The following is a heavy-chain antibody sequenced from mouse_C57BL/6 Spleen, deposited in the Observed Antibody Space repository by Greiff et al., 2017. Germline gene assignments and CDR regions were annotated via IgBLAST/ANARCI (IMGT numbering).Heavy chain of an antibody. CDR1: GYSFTGYY. CDR3: ARRWLLPIDAMDY. CDR2: INPSTGGT. Sequence: VHVKQSGPELVKPGASVKISCKASGYSFTGYYMNWVKQSPEKSLEWIGEINPSTGGTTYNQKFKAKATLTVDKSSSTAYMQLKSLTSEDSAVYYCARRWLLPIDAMDYWGQGTSVTVSS. J-gene: IGHJ4*01. V-gene: IGHV1-42*01. D-gene: IGHD2-3*01.